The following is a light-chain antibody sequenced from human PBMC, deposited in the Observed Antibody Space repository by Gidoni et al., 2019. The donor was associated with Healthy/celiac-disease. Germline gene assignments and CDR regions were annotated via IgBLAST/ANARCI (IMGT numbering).Light chain of an antibody. Sequence: DIQMTQSPSFLSASVGDRVTITCRASQSISSYLNWYQQKPGQAPKLLIYAASSLQSGVPSRFSGSGSGTDFTLTISSLQPEDFATYYCQQGYSTPYTFGQGTKLEIK. CDR3: QQGYSTPYT. V-gene: IGKV1-39*01. CDR1: QSISSY. CDR2: AAS. J-gene: IGKJ2*01.